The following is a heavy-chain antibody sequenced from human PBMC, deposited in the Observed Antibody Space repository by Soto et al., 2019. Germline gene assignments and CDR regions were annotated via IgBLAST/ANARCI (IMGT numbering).Heavy chain of an antibody. CDR2: IKEDGSAK. D-gene: IGHD3-3*01. CDR3: ARGRHVTIFGVIYFDY. V-gene: IGHV3-7*01. CDR1: EFSFSAYW. Sequence: GGSRRLSCAVSEFSFSAYWLSCFRQAPGKGLEWVANIKEDGSAKYYVDSVKGRFTISRDNAKNSLYLQMNSLRAEDTAVYYCARGRHVTIFGVIYFDYWGRGTLVTVSS. J-gene: IGHJ4*02.